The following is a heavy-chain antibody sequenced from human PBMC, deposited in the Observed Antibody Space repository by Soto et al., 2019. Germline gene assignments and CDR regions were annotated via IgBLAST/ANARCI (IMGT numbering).Heavy chain of an antibody. CDR3: AHKGYGDYPLDY. V-gene: IGHV2-5*02. CDR2: IYWDNYK. CDR1: GFSLSTSGVG. Sequence: QITLKESGPTLVKPTQTLTLTCTFSGFSLSTSGVGVGWIRQPPGKALEWLAVIYWDNYKHYSPSLKSRLTITKDTSKNHGVLTTPNIDPVDTATYYCAHKGYGDYPLDYWGQGTLLTVSS. J-gene: IGHJ4*02. D-gene: IGHD4-17*01.